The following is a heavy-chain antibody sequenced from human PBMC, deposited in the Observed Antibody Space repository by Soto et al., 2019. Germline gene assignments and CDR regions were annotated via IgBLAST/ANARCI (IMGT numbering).Heavy chain of an antibody. J-gene: IGHJ6*02. V-gene: IGHV3-33*01. D-gene: IGHD2-15*01. CDR2: IWYDGSNK. CDR1: GFTFSSYG. Sequence: QVQLVESGGGVVQPGRSLRLSCAASGFTFSSYGMHWVRQAPGKGLEWVAVIWYDGSNKYYADSVKGRFTISRDNSKNTLYLQMNSVRAEDTAVYYCARDKRSVKRIVAYYYYGMDVWGQGTTVTVSS. CDR3: ARDKRSVKRIVAYYYYGMDV.